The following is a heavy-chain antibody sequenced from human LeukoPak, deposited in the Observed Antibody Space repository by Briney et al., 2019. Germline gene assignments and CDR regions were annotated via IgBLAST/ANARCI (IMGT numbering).Heavy chain of an antibody. CDR1: GFSVTYYY. CDR2: IYSGDYT. J-gene: IGHJ4*02. Sequence: GGSLRLSCAASGFSVTYYYMTWVRQAPGKGLEWVSVIYSGDYTYYAHSVKGRFTISRDNSKNTLYLQMNGLRVEDTAVYYCTRGVPASSTYYYDYWGQGTLVTVSS. V-gene: IGHV3-53*01. CDR3: TRGVPASSTYYYDY. D-gene: IGHD6-13*01.